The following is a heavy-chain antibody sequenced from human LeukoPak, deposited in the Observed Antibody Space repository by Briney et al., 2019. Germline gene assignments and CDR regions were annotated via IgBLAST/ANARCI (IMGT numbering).Heavy chain of an antibody. CDR1: GYSFSSFC. V-gene: IGHV5-51*01. D-gene: IGHD5-18*01. CDR2: IYPGDSDT. Sequence: GESLKISCKGSGYSFSSFCIGWVRQMPGKGLEWMGIIYPGDSDTRYSPSFQGQVTISADKSISTAYLPWSSLKASDSAMYYCTRHVDTALPATLDYWGQGTLVTVGS. CDR3: TRHVDTALPATLDY. J-gene: IGHJ4*02.